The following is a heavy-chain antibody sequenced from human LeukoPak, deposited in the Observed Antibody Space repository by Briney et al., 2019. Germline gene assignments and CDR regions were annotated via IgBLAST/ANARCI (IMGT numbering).Heavy chain of an antibody. CDR3: ARHRQAAAGLFDY. CDR1: GYSFTSYW. V-gene: IGHV5-10-1*01. D-gene: IGHD6-13*01. CDR2: IDPSDSYT. Sequence: GESLKISCKGSGYSFTSYWISWVRQMPGKDLEWMGRIDPSDSYTNYSPSFQGHVTISADKSISTAYLQWSSLKASDTAMYYCARHRQAAAGLFDYWGQGTLVTVSS. J-gene: IGHJ4*02.